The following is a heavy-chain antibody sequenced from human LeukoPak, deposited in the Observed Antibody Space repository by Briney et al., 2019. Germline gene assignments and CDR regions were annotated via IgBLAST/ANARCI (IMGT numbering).Heavy chain of an antibody. J-gene: IGHJ4*02. D-gene: IGHD6-19*01. CDR3: VIERAGAFEN. CDR1: GFTFSSYE. Sequence: GGSLRLSCAASGFTFSSYEMNRVRQDPGKGLEWVGLLKSKNNGGTTDYTSPVKGRFTISRDDSKNILYMQMNSLKIEDTAMYCCVIERAGAFENWGQGTLVTVSS. CDR2: LKSKNNGGTT. V-gene: IGHV3-15*01.